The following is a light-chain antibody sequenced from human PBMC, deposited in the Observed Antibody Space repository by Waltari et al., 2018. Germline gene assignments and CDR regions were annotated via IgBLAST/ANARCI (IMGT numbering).Light chain of an antibody. CDR3: SSHTATVPHV. CDR2: EVS. J-gene: IGLJ1*01. V-gene: IGLV2-14*01. Sequence: QSALTQPASVSGSPGQSITISCTGTSNDVGGYGYVSWYQQYPGKAPKLIIYEVSYRPSGISTRFSGSKSGNTASLTISGLQAEDEADYCSSHTATVPHVFGTGTRVTVV. CDR1: SNDVGGYGY.